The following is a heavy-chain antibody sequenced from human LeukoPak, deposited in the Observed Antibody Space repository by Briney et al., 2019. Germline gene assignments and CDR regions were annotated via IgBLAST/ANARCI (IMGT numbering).Heavy chain of an antibody. CDR1: GNSFGDYY. Sequence: SETLSLTCTVSGNSFGDYYWSWIRQPAGKGLEWIGRIYTSGSTTYNPSLKGRVTMSVDTSKSQFSLNLMSVTAADTAVYYCTRDTGTTGEVKFDPWGQGTLVTVSS. V-gene: IGHV4-4*07. J-gene: IGHJ5*02. CDR3: TRDTGTTGEVKFDP. CDR2: IYTSGST. D-gene: IGHD4-17*01.